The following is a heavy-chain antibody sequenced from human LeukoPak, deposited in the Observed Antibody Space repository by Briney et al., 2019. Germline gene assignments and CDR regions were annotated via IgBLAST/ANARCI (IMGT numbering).Heavy chain of an antibody. D-gene: IGHD1-26*01. J-gene: IGHJ4*02. Sequence: PSETLSLTCAVYGGSFSGYYWSWIRQPPGKGLEWIGSIYHSGNTYYNPSLKSRVTISVDTSKNQFSLRLTSVTAADTAVYYCATIQRGSYRGTDYWGQGTLVTVSS. CDR3: ATIQRGSYRGTDY. CDR2: IYHSGNT. CDR1: GGSFSGYY. V-gene: IGHV4-34*01.